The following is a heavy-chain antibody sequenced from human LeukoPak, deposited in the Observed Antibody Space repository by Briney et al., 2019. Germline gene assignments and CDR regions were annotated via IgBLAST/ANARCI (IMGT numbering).Heavy chain of an antibody. Sequence: SETLSLTCTVSGGPISSGGYYWSWLRQHPGKGLEWIGYIYYSGSTYYNPSLKSRVTISVDTSKNQFSLKLSSVTAADTAVYYCARGMVAVADTNWFDPWGQGTLVTVSS. J-gene: IGHJ5*02. D-gene: IGHD6-19*01. V-gene: IGHV4-31*03. CDR1: GGPISSGGYY. CDR2: IYYSGST. CDR3: ARGMVAVADTNWFDP.